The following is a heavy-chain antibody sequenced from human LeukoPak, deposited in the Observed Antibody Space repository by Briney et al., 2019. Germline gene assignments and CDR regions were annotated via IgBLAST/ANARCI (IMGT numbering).Heavy chain of an antibody. CDR2: ISYDGSNK. J-gene: IGHJ6*02. CDR3: ARDRLPPGYYYGMDV. Sequence: HPGGSLRLSCAASGFTFSSYAMPWVRQAPGKGLEWVAVISYDGSNKYYADSVKGRFTISRDNSKNTLYLQMNSLRAEDTAVYYCARDRLPPGYYYGMDVWGQGTTVTVSS. CDR1: GFTFSSYA. D-gene: IGHD1-14*01. V-gene: IGHV3-30-3*01.